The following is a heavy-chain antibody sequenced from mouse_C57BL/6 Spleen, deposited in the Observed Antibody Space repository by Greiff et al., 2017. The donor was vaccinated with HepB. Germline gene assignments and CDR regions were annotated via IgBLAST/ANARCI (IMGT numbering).Heavy chain of an antibody. CDR2: IDPNSGGT. D-gene: IGHD1-1*01. J-gene: IGHJ2*01. CDR1: GYTFTSYW. V-gene: IGHV1-72*01. CDR3: ARGHYYGSSVDY. Sequence: QVQLQQPGAELVKPGASVKLSCKASGYTFTSYWMHWVKQRPGRGLEWLGRIDPNSGGTKYNEKFKSKAPLTVDKPSSTAYMQLSSLTSEDSAVYYCARGHYYGSSVDYWGQGTTLTVSS.